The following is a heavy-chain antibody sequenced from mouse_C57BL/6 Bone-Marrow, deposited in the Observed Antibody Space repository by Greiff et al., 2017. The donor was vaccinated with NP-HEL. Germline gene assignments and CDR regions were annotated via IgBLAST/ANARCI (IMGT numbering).Heavy chain of an antibody. CDR2: IDPSDSYT. CDR3: ARGYYGSSLWYFDV. D-gene: IGHD1-1*01. V-gene: IGHV1-69*01. CDR1: GYTFTSYW. Sequence: QVQLQQPGAELVMPGASVKLSCKASGYTFTSYWMHWVKQRPGQGLEWIGEIDPSDSYTNYNQKFKGKSTLTVEKSSSTAYMQLSLLTSEDSAVYYCARGYYGSSLWYFDVWGTGTTVTVSS. J-gene: IGHJ1*03.